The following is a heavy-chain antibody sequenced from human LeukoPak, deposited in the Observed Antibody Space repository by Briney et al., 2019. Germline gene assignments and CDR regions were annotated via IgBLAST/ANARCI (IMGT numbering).Heavy chain of an antibody. J-gene: IGHJ6*02. CDR1: GFTFSSYA. D-gene: IGHD6-19*01. CDR2: ISGSGGST. V-gene: IGHV3-23*01. Sequence: GGSLRLSCAASGFTFSSYAMSWVRQAPGKGLEWVSSISGSGGSTYYADSVKGRFTISRDNSKNTLYLQMNSLRAEDTAVYYCARAHSSGWYGPMGYYYYGMDVWGQGTTVTVSS. CDR3: ARAHSSGWYGPMGYYYYGMDV.